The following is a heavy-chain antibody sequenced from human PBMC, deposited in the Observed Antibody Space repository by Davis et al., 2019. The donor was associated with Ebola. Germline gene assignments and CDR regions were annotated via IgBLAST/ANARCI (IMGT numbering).Heavy chain of an antibody. CDR3: AREGTMVRGVIPFDY. V-gene: IGHV4-4*07. CDR2: IYTSGST. D-gene: IGHD3-10*01. CDR1: GGSISSYY. J-gene: IGHJ4*02. Sequence: PSETLSLTCTVSGGSISSYYWSWIRQPAGKGLEWIGRIYTSGSTNYNPSLKSRVTMSVDTSKNQFSLKLSSVTAADTAVYYCAREGTMVRGVIPFDYWGQGTLVTVSS.